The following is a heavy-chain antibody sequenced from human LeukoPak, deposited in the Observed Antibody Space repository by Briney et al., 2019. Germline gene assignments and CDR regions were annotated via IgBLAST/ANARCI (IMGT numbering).Heavy chain of an antibody. D-gene: IGHD6-19*01. J-gene: IGHJ4*02. CDR1: GFTISDYD. CDR2: IGIAGDT. Sequence: GGSLRLSCAASGFTISDYDMHWVRQATGKSLEWVSVIGIAGDTYYVGSVKDRFTISREDAKNSLYLQMNSLRAGDAAVYYCARAVAGTFFDYWGRGTLVTVSS. V-gene: IGHV3-13*01. CDR3: ARAVAGTFFDY.